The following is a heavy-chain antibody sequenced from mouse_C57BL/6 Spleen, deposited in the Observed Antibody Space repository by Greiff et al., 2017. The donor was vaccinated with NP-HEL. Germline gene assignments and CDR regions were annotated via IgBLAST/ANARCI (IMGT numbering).Heavy chain of an antibody. V-gene: IGHV1-64*01. J-gene: IGHJ2*01. CDR2: IHPISGST. Sequence: VQLQQPGAELVKPGASVKLSCKASGYTFTSYWMHWVKQRPGQGLEWIGMIHPISGSTNYNEKFKSKATLPVDKSSSTAYMQLSSRTSEDSAVYDGARGGLRPYYFDYWGQGTTLTVSS. D-gene: IGHD2-4*01. CDR3: ARGGLRPYYFDY. CDR1: GYTFTSYW.